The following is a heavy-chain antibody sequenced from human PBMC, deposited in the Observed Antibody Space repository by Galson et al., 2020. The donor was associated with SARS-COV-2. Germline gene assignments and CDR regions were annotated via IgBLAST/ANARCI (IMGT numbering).Heavy chain of an antibody. V-gene: IGHV1-69*13. Sequence: SVKVSCKASGGTFSSYAISWVRQAPGQGLEWMGGIIPIFGTANYAQKFQGRVTITADESTSTAYMELSSLRSEDTAVYYCARISMLDYYDSSGYPRGDYWGQGTLVTVSS. D-gene: IGHD3-22*01. CDR3: ARISMLDYYDSSGYPRGDY. CDR2: IIPIFGTA. CDR1: GGTFSSYA. J-gene: IGHJ4*02.